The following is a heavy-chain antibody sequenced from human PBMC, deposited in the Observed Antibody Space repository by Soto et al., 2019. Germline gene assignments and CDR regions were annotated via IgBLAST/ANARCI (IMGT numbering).Heavy chain of an antibody. J-gene: IGHJ5*02. V-gene: IGHV4-39*01. D-gene: IGHD6-19*01. Sequence: PLATLSLTSTVSGGSISSSSYYWGWIRQPPGKGLEWIGSIDYSGSTYYNPSLKSRVTIYVDTSKNQFSLKLSYVTAADTSVYDCARHVNRHRVAGTWFDPWGQGTLVTVSS. CDR1: GGSISSSSYY. CDR3: ARHVNRHRVAGTWFDP. CDR2: IDYSGST.